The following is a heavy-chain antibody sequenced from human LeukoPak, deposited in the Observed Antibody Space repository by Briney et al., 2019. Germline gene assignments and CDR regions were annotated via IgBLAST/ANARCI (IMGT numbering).Heavy chain of an antibody. J-gene: IGHJ5*02. V-gene: IGHV4-4*07. D-gene: IGHD1-1*01. CDR2: IYTSGST. CDR1: GGSISSYY. Sequence: ASETLSLTCTVSGGSISSYYWSWIRQPAGKGLEWIGRIYTSGSTNYNPSLKGRVTMSVDPSKNQFSLKLSSVTAADTAVYYCARELERRLDWFDPWGQGTLVTVSS. CDR3: ARELERRLDWFDP.